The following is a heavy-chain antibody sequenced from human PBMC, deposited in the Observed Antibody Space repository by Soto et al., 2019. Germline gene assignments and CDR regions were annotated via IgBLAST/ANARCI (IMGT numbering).Heavy chain of an antibody. D-gene: IGHD3-10*02. CDR1: GFTFENTW. Sequence: VQLVESGGDLVQPGGSLRLSCAASGFTFENTWMHWVRQAPGKGPVWVSRIKGDGSVTQYTDSVKGRFTISRDNAKNTLYLQMNSLRVEDTAVYYCTKDMLFGGQGTLVIVSS. V-gene: IGHV3-74*03. CDR3: TKDMLF. CDR2: IKGDGSVT. J-gene: IGHJ4*02.